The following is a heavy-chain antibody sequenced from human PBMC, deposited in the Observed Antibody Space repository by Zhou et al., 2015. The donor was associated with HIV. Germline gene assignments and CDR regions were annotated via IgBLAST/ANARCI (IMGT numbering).Heavy chain of an antibody. D-gene: IGHD6-13*01. J-gene: IGHJ6*03. CDR1: GGTFSSYA. CDR2: IIPIFGTA. Sequence: QVQLVQSGAEVKKPGSSVKVSCKASGGTFSSYAISWVRQAPGQGLEWMGGIIPIFGTANYAQKFQGRVTITADESTSTAYMELSSLRSEDTAVYYCARGPQLIAAAGTELVQDRHYYYMDVWGKGTTVTVSS. CDR3: ARGPQLIAAAGTELVQDRHYYYMDV. V-gene: IGHV1-69*12.